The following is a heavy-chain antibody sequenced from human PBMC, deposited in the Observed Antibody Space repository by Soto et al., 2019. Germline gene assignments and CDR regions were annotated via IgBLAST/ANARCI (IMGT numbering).Heavy chain of an antibody. CDR3: ARRPHRAFDI. CDR1: GGSISSSSYY. CDR2: IYYSGST. V-gene: IGHV4-39*01. Sequence: SETLFLTCTVSGGSISSSSYYWGWIRQPPGKGLEWIGSIYYSGSTYYNPSLKSRVTISVDTSKNQFSLKLSSVTAADTAVYYCARRPHRAFDIWGQGTMVTVSS. J-gene: IGHJ3*02.